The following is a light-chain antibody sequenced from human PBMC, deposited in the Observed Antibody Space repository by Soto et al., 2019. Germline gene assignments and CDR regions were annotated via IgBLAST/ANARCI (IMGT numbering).Light chain of an antibody. Sequence: EIVLTQSPGTLSFSPGERATLSCRASQSVSSSYLAWYQQKPGQAPRLLIYAASSRATGIPDRFSGRGSGTDVALTISRLEPEDFAVYYCQQYGSSSWTFGQGTTVEIK. CDR3: QQYGSSSWT. V-gene: IGKV3-20*01. CDR1: QSVSSSY. J-gene: IGKJ1*01. CDR2: AAS.